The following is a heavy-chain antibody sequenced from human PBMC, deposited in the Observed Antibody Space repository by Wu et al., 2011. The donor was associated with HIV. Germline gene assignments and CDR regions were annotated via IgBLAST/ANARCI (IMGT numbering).Heavy chain of an antibody. CDR2: ISSFNGDT. D-gene: IGHD6-19*01. J-gene: IGHJ5*02. Sequence: QVQLVQSGVEVKKPGASVKVSCKASGYTFAREGISWVRQAPGQGLEWMGWISSFNGDTGYAQKFQGRVTMTTDMSTSTSYLELRSLTSDDTAVYYCARDLSGTFDPWGQGTLVTVSS. CDR1: GYTFAREG. CDR3: ARDLSGTFDP. V-gene: IGHV1-18*01.